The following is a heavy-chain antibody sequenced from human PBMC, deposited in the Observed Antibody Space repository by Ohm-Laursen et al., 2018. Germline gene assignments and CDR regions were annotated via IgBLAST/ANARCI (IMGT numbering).Heavy chain of an antibody. CDR1: GFTFSTYW. V-gene: IGHV3-74*03. Sequence: GSLRLSCTASGFTFSTYWMHWVRQAPGKGLVWVSRVNTDGTTMFADSVKGRFTISRDNAKNSLYLQMNSLRAEDTAVYYCARERGYYFDYWGQGTLVTVSS. J-gene: IGHJ4*02. CDR2: VNTDGTT. CDR3: ARERGYYFDY. D-gene: IGHD1-26*01.